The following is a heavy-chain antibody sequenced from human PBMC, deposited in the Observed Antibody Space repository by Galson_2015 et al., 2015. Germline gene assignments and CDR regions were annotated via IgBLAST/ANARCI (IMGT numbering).Heavy chain of an antibody. CDR3: AKARRAVVMSAIDY. J-gene: IGHJ4*02. D-gene: IGHD2-21*02. V-gene: IGHV3-23*01. Sequence: SLRLSCAASGGTFSSSAMNWVRQAPGEGLEWVSALSHTGSSIYYADSVKGRFTISRDNSKNTLYLHLNSLRADDTAVYYCAKARRAVVMSAIDYWGQGTQVTVSS. CDR1: GGTFSSSA. CDR2: LSHTGSSI.